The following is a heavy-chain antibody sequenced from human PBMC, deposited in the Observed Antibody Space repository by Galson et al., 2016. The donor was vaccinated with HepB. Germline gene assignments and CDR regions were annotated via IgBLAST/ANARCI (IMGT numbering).Heavy chain of an antibody. CDR3: ATDGLLWHHAVDV. J-gene: IGHJ6*02. V-gene: IGHV3-15*01. D-gene: IGHD2-21*01. CDR2: MKSEADGGTA. CDR1: GFTFRNAY. Sequence: SLRLSCAASGFTFRNAYMWWVRRAPGKGLECVGHMKSEADGGTAVYAAPVKGRFTVSRDDSRNTLYLHMNGLKTEDTAVYYCATDGLLWHHAVDVWGHGTTVTVSS.